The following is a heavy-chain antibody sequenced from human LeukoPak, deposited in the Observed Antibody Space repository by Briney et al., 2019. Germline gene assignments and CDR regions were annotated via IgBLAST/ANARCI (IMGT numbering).Heavy chain of an antibody. CDR2: ISDYNDNT. Sequence: ASVKVSCKAYGYAFPSYGISWVRQATGQGLEGMGWISDYNDNTNYAQKLQGRVTMTTDTSTSTAYMELRSLRSDDTAVYYCARETPVGACFDYWGQGTLVTVSS. CDR3: ARETPVGACFDY. CDR1: GYAFPSYG. V-gene: IGHV1-18*01. J-gene: IGHJ4*02. D-gene: IGHD2-15*01.